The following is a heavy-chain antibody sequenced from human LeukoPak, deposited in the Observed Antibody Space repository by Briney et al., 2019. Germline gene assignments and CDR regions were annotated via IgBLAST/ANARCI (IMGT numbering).Heavy chain of an antibody. Sequence: SEALSLTCAVYGGSFSGYYRSWIRQPPGKGLEWIGEINHSGSTNYNPSLKSRVTISVDTSKNQFSLKLSSVTAADTAVYYCASGTGYKIWGQGTLVIVSS. CDR1: GGSFSGYY. J-gene: IGHJ4*02. D-gene: IGHD3-9*01. CDR2: INHSGST. V-gene: IGHV4-34*01. CDR3: ASGTGYKI.